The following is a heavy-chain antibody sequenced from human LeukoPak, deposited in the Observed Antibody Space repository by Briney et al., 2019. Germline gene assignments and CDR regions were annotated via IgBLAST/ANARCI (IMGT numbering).Heavy chain of an antibody. D-gene: IGHD2-15*01. CDR1: GFTFSDYY. V-gene: IGHV3-11*04. J-gene: IGHJ4*02. CDR3: AARGGYCSGGGCYGSIDY. CDR2: ISSRGSTI. Sequence: GGSLRLSCAASGFTFSDYYMIWIRQAPGKGLEWVSYISSRGSTIYYADSVKGRFTISRDNAKNSLYLQMNSLRAEDTAVYYCAARGGYCSGGGCYGSIDYWGQGTLVTVSS.